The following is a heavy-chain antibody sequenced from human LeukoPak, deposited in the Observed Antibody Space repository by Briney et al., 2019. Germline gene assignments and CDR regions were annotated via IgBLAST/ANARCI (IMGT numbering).Heavy chain of an antibody. CDR1: GFTFSSYA. CDR3: ARGAYGDYDY. V-gene: IGHV3-23*01. Sequence: GRSLRLSCAASGFTFSSYAMSWVRQAPGKGLEWVSAISADASSTYYADSVQGRFTISRYSSKNTLYLQMNSLRAEDTAVYYCARGAYGDYDYWGQGTLVTVSS. J-gene: IGHJ4*02. D-gene: IGHD4-17*01. CDR2: ISADASST.